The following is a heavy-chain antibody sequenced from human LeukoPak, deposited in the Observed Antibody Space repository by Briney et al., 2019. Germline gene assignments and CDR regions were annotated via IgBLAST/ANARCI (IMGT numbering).Heavy chain of an antibody. Sequence: PSETLSLTCTVSGGSISSYYWSWIRQPPGKGLEWIGYIYYSGSTNYNPSLKSRVTISVDTSKNQFSLKLSSVTAADTAVYYCARAYGVHYGMDVWGQGTTVTVSS. V-gene: IGHV4-59*01. CDR1: GGSISSYY. D-gene: IGHD4-17*01. CDR3: ARAYGVHYGMDV. J-gene: IGHJ6*02. CDR2: IYYSGST.